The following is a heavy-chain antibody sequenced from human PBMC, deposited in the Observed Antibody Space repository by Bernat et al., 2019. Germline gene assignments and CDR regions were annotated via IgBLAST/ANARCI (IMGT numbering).Heavy chain of an antibody. CDR2: ISYDGSNK. J-gene: IGHJ4*02. CDR1: GFTFSSYG. D-gene: IGHD6-19*01. V-gene: IGHV3-30*18. Sequence: QVQLVESGGGVVQPGRSLRLSCAASGFTFSSYGMHWVRQAPGKGLEWVAVISYDGSNKYYADSVKGRFTISRDNSKNTLYLQMNSLRAEDTAVYYCAKEDEWLEKVGGIVDYWGQGTLVTVSS. CDR3: AKEDEWLEKVGGIVDY.